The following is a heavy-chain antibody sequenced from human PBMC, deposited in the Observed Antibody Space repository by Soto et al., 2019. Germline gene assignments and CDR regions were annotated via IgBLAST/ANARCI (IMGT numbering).Heavy chain of an antibody. J-gene: IGHJ4*02. V-gene: IGHV4-39*01. Sequence: SVTLSLTCTVSGGSISSSSYYWGWIRQPPGKGLEWIGSIYYSGSTYYNPSLKRRVTISVDTSKNQFSLKLSSVTAADTAVYYCASITLLLFDYWGQGTLVTVSS. CDR3: ASITLLLFDY. D-gene: IGHD2-15*01. CDR1: GGSISSSSYY. CDR2: IYYSGST.